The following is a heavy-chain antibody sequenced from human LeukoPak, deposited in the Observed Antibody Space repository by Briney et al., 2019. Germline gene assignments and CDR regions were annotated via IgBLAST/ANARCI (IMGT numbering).Heavy chain of an antibody. CDR2: ISAYNGNT. CDR3: ARDLGEWELPPNFDY. V-gene: IGHV1-18*04. D-gene: IGHD1-26*01. Sequence: GASVKVSCKASGYTFTGYYMHWVRQAPGQGLEWMGWISAYNGNTNYAQKLQGRVTMTTDTSTSTAYMELRSLRSDDTAVYYCARDLGEWELPPNFDYWGQGTLVTVSS. J-gene: IGHJ4*02. CDR1: GYTFTGYY.